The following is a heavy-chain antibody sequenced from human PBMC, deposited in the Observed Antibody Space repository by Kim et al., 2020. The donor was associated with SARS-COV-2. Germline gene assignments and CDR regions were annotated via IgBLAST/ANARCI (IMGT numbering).Heavy chain of an antibody. J-gene: IGHJ4*02. D-gene: IGHD6-19*01. CDR2: IYYSGST. Sequence: SETLSLICTVSGGSISSYYWSWIRQPPGKGLEWIGYIYYSGSTNYNPSLKSRVTISVDTSKNQFSLKLSSVTAADAAVYYCARGTYSSGWLTFDYWGQGTLVTVSS. V-gene: IGHV4-59*01. CDR1: GGSISSYY. CDR3: ARGTYSSGWLTFDY.